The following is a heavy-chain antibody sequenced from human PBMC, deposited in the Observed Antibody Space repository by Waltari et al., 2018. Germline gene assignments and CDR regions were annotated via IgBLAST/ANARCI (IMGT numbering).Heavy chain of an antibody. D-gene: IGHD6-13*01. CDR3: AKEGRGGSSLDN. Sequence: EVQLVESGGTVVQPGGSLRLSCASSGFKFDDYIMHWVSQVPGKGLEWVSLINWDSSSIYYADSVKGRFTISRDNSRNSLFLQMNSLRPDDTAIYYCAKEGRGGSSLDNWGQGTLVTVSS. CDR1: GFKFDDYI. J-gene: IGHJ4*02. V-gene: IGHV3-43*01. CDR2: INWDSSSI.